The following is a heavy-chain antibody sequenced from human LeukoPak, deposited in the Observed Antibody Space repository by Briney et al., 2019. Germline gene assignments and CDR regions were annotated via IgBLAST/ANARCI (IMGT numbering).Heavy chain of an antibody. CDR1: GYTFTSYG. J-gene: IGHJ3*02. CDR2: ISAYNGNT. D-gene: IGHD5-12*01. Sequence: GASVKVSCTASGYTFTSYGISWVRQAPGQGLEWMGWISAYNGNTNYAQKLQGRVTMTTDTSTSTAYMELRSLRSDDTAVYYCARDLRVATILAFDIWGQGTMVTVSS. CDR3: ARDLRVATILAFDI. V-gene: IGHV1-18*01.